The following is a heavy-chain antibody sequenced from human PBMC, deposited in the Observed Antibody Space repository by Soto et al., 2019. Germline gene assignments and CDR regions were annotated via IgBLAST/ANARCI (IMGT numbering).Heavy chain of an antibody. D-gene: IGHD3-22*01. V-gene: IGHV1-8*01. Sequence: QVQLVQSGAEVKKPGASVKVSCKASGYTFTSYDINWVRQATGQGLEWMGWMNPNSGNTGYAQKFQGRVTMTRNTSISTAYMELGSLRSEDTAVYYCARVRGGGDSSGYYPRYWGQGTLVTVSS. CDR2: MNPNSGNT. J-gene: IGHJ4*02. CDR3: ARVRGGGDSSGYYPRY. CDR1: GYTFTSYD.